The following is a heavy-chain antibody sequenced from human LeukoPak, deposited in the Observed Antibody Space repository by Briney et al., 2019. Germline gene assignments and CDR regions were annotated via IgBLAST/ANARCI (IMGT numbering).Heavy chain of an antibody. D-gene: IGHD3-9*01. J-gene: IGHJ4*02. CDR3: ARDAVLGGGFDLCSIDY. CDR1: GFTFSSYK. CDR2: ISSSGSTI. Sequence: PGGSLRLSCAASGFTFSSYKMNWVRQAPGKGLEWVSYISSSGSTIYYADSVKGRFTISRDNAKNSLYLQMNSLRAEDTAVYYCARDAVLGGGFDLCSIDYWGQGTLVTVSS. V-gene: IGHV3-48*03.